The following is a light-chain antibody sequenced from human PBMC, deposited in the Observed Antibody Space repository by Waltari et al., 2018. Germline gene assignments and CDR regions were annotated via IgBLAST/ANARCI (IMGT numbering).Light chain of an antibody. CDR3: SSYTSSSTPVV. CDR2: EVS. J-gene: IGLJ2*01. CDR1: SSDVGGYNY. Sequence: QSALTQPASVSGSPGQSITISCTGTSSDVGGYNYVSWYQQHPGKAPKLMVYEVSTRPSVVSNRFSGSKSGNTASLTISGLQAEDEADYYCSSYTSSSTPVVFGGGTKLTVL. V-gene: IGLV2-14*01.